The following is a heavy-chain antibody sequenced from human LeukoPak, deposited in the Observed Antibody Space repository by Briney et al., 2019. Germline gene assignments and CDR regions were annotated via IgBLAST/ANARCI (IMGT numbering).Heavy chain of an antibody. V-gene: IGHV4-4*07. Sequence: PSETLSLTCTVSGASISGYCWSWFRQPAGKGLEWIGRIYISGNTNHNPSLKSRVTMSVDTSESQFSLMLSSVTAADTAVYYCARHREIGGSYGGGAYDIWGPGTMVTVSS. J-gene: IGHJ3*02. CDR2: IYISGNT. D-gene: IGHD1-26*01. CDR1: GASISGYC. CDR3: ARHREIGGSYGGGAYDI.